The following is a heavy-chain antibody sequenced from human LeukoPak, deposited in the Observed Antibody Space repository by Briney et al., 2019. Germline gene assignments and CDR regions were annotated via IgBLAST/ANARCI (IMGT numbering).Heavy chain of an antibody. V-gene: IGHV1-2*02. D-gene: IGHD6-6*01. CDR1: GYTITGYY. Sequence: ASVKVSCKASGYTITGYYMHWVRQAPGQGLEWMGWINPNSGGTNYAQKFQGRVTMTRDTSISTAYMELSRLRSDDTAVYYCAREGRLYSSSKVYYFDYWGQGTLVTVSS. CDR3: AREGRLYSSSKVYYFDY. CDR2: INPNSGGT. J-gene: IGHJ4*02.